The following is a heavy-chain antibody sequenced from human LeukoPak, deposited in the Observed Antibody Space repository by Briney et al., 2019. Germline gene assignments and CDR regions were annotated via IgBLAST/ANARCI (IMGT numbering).Heavy chain of an antibody. J-gene: IGHJ4*02. D-gene: IGHD1-26*01. CDR3: ARDSGSGSYYPY. V-gene: IGHV4-30-2*01. Sequence: SQTLSLTYTVSGGSISSGGYSWSWIRQPPGKGLECIGYIYHSGSTYYNPSLKSRVTISVDRSKNQFSLKLTSVTAADTAVYYCARDSGSGSYYPYWGQGTLVTVSS. CDR2: IYHSGST. CDR1: GGSISSGGYS.